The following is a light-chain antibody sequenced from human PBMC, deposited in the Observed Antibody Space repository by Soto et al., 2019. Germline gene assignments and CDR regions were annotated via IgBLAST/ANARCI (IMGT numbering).Light chain of an antibody. CDR1: ESIDSW. Sequence: DIQMTQSPSTLSASVGDRVTITCRASESIDSWLAWHQQKPGRAPKLLIYAASTLQSGVPSRFSGSGSGTDFTLTISSLQPEDFATYYCQQLNNYPSTFGGGTKVDIK. V-gene: IGKV1-9*01. J-gene: IGKJ4*01. CDR3: QQLNNYPST. CDR2: AAS.